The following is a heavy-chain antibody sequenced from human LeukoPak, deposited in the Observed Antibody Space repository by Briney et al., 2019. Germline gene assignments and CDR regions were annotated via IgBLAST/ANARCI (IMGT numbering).Heavy chain of an antibody. Sequence: GGSLRLSFAASGFTFSSYAMHWVRQAPGKGLEWVANIKQDESEKYYVDSVEGRFTISRDNAAYAVHLQMNSLRVEDTGVYYCAGDPGDYWGQGTLVTVSS. CDR2: IKQDESEK. J-gene: IGHJ4*02. V-gene: IGHV3-7*01. CDR1: GFTFSSYA. CDR3: AGDPGDY.